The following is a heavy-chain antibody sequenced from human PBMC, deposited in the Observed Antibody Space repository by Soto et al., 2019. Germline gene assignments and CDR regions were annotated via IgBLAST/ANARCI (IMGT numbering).Heavy chain of an antibody. Sequence: PGESLKISCKGSGYSFTSYWISWVRQMPGKGLEWMGRIDPSDSYTNYSPSFQGHVTISADKSISTAYLQWSSLKASDTAMYYCARYPTWGYGSGSPTNNGMDVWGQGTTVTVSS. CDR2: IDPSDSYT. CDR3: ARYPTWGYGSGSPTNNGMDV. D-gene: IGHD3-10*01. J-gene: IGHJ6*02. CDR1: GYSFTSYW. V-gene: IGHV5-10-1*01.